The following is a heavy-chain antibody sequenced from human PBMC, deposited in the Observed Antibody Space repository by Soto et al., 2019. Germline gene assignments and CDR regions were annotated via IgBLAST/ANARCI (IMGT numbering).Heavy chain of an antibody. CDR2: ISANNGNT. J-gene: IGHJ4*02. V-gene: IGHV1-18*01. Sequence: QVQLVQSGAEVKKPGASVKVSCKAFGYTFTSYGISWVRQAPGQGLEWMGWISANNGNTNYAQKLQGRVTMTTDTTTSTGYMELRSLISDDTAVYYWSRDRGSYALDYWGQGTLVTVSS. CDR1: GYTFTSYG. D-gene: IGHD1-26*01. CDR3: SRDRGSYALDY.